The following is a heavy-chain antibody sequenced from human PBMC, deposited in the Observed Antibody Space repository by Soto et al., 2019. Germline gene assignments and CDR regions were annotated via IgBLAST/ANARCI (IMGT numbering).Heavy chain of an antibody. V-gene: IGHV1-18*01. J-gene: IGHJ5*02. CDR2: ISAYNGNT. Sequence: GASVKVSCKASGYTFTSYGISWVRQAPGQGLEWMGWISAYNGNTNYAQKLQGRVTMTTDTSTSTAYMELRSLRSDDTAVYYCARDGCSSTSCHTGWFDPWGQGTLVTVSS. CDR1: GYTFTSYG. CDR3: ARDGCSSTSCHTGWFDP. D-gene: IGHD2-2*02.